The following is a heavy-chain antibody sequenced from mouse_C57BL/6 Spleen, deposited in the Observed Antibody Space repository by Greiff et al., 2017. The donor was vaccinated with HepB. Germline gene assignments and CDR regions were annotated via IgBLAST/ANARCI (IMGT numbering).Heavy chain of an antibody. Sequence: QVQLQQPGAELVMPGASVKLSCKASGYTFTSYWMHWVKQRPGQGLEWIGEIDPSDSYTNYNQKFKGKSTLTVDKSSSTAYMQLSSLTSEDSAVYYCARGGGLRGFAYWGQGTLVTVSA. CDR1: GYTFTSYW. V-gene: IGHV1-69*01. J-gene: IGHJ3*01. CDR2: IDPSDSYT. D-gene: IGHD3-2*02. CDR3: ARGGGLRGFAY.